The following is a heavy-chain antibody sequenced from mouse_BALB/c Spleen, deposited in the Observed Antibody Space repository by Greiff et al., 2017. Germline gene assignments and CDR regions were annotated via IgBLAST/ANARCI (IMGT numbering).Heavy chain of an antibody. V-gene: IGHV5-17*02. J-gene: IGHJ3*01. CDR1: GFTFSSFG. CDR3: ARGPSYS. CDR2: ISSGSSTI. D-gene: IGHD2-10*01. Sequence: EVQLVESGGGLVQPGGSRKLSCAASGFTFSSFGMHWVRQAPEKGLEWVAYISSGSSTIYYADTVKGRFTISRDNPKNTLFLQMTSLRSEDTAMYYCARGPSYSWGQGTLVTVSA.